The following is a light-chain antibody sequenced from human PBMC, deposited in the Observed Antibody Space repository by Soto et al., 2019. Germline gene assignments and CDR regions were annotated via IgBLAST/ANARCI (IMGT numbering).Light chain of an antibody. J-gene: IGKJ2*01. Sequence: EIVLTQSPGTLSLSPGEGATLSCRASQSVSSNYLAWYQQKPGQAPRLLIYGASSRAAGIPGKFSGSGSGTDLTLTISRLEPDDFAVYFCQHYDSSPTFGLGTKLEIK. CDR1: QSVSSNY. V-gene: IGKV3-20*01. CDR3: QHYDSSPT. CDR2: GAS.